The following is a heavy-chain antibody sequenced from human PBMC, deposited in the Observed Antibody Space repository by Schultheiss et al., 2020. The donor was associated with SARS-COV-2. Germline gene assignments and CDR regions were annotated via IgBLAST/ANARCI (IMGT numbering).Heavy chain of an antibody. CDR3: ASEWVVVAANWWFDP. CDR1: GFTFTSSA. CDR2: IVVGSGNT. Sequence: SVKVSCKASGFTFTSSAVQWVRQARGQRLEWIGWIVVGSGNTNYAQKFQERVTITRDMSTSTAYMELSRLRSDDTAVYYCASEWVVVAANWWFDPWGQGTLVTVSS. V-gene: IGHV1-58*01. D-gene: IGHD2-15*01. J-gene: IGHJ5*02.